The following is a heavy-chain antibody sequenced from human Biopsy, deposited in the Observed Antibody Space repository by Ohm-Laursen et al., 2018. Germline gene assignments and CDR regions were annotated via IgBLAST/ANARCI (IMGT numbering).Heavy chain of an antibody. Sequence: ASVKVSCKVSGYAVTEFSMHWVRQAPGKGLEWMGGFAPENGKTIYAQKFQGRVTMTEDTSTDTAYMELSSLRSEDTAVYYCVREPNGRLLGDVADAFDVWGQGTVVTVSS. CDR2: FAPENGKT. J-gene: IGHJ3*01. V-gene: IGHV1-24*01. CDR3: VREPNGRLLGDVADAFDV. CDR1: GYAVTEFS. D-gene: IGHD1-26*01.